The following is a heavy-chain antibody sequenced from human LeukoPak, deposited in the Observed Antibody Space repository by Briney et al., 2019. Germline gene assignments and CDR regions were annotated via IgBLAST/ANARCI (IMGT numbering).Heavy chain of an antibody. V-gene: IGHV3-20*04. J-gene: IGHJ5*02. Sequence: GGSLRLSCEGSGFTFGDYGMSWVRQAPGKGPGWVAGISWNSDSTGYPDSVKVRFTISRDNAKNSLYLQMNSLRVADTALYYCARDRRGITGTEWFDPWGQGTLVTVSS. D-gene: IGHD1-20*01. CDR2: ISWNSDST. CDR1: GFTFGDYG. CDR3: ARDRRGITGTEWFDP.